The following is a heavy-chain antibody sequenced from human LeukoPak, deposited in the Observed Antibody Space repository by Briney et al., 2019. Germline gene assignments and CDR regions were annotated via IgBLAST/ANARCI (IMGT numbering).Heavy chain of an antibody. V-gene: IGHV4-4*07. D-gene: IGHD5-18*01. CDR2: IYTSGST. J-gene: IGHJ4*02. CDR1: GGSISSYY. Sequence: SGTLTLTCTVSGGSISSYYWSWIRQPAGKGLEWIGRIYTSGSTNYNPSLKSRVTMSVDTSKNQFSLKLSSVTAAGTAVYYCARGGYSYGLDYWGQGTLVTVSS. CDR3: ARGGYSYGLDY.